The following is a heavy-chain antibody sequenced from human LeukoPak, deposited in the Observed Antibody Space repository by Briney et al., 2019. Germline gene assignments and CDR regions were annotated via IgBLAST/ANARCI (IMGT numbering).Heavy chain of an antibody. D-gene: IGHD6-13*01. J-gene: IGHJ3*02. Sequence: SETLSLTCTVSGGSISSYYWSWIRQPPGKGLEWIGYIYYSGSTNYNPSLKSRVTISVDTSKNQFSLKLSSVTAADTAVYYCARDEQQLGAYAFDIWGQGTMVTVPS. CDR1: GGSISSYY. CDR3: ARDEQQLGAYAFDI. V-gene: IGHV4-59*01. CDR2: IYYSGST.